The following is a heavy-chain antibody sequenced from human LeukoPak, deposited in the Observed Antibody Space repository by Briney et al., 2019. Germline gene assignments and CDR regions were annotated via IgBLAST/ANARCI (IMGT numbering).Heavy chain of an antibody. V-gene: IGHV4-31*03. J-gene: IGHJ4*02. CDR1: GSSVSSDEYY. D-gene: IGHD3-3*01. CDR2: VYYSGSS. CDR3: ARVKVLRFLEWFLDF. Sequence: SETLSLTCTVSGSSVSSDEYYWSWVHQHPGKGLEWIGYVYYSGSSYYIPSLESRVTMSVEVSKNQFSLELRSVTAADTAMYYCARVKVLRFLEWFLDFWGPGALVTVSS.